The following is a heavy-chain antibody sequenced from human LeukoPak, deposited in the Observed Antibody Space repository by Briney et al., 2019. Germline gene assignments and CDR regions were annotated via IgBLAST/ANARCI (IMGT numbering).Heavy chain of an antibody. J-gene: IGHJ6*03. D-gene: IGHD3-9*01. V-gene: IGHV1-69*05. CDR1: GGTFSSYA. Sequence: SVKVSCKASGGTFSSYAISWVRQAPGQGLEWMGGIIPIFGTANYAQKFQGRVTITTDESTSTAYMELSSLRSEDTAVYYCATLSKYYDILTGYANYYYYMDVWVKGTTVTVSS. CDR3: ATLSKYYDILTGYANYYYYMDV. CDR2: IIPIFGTA.